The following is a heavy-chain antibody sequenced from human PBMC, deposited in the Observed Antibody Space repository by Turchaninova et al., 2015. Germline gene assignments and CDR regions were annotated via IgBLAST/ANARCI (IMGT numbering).Heavy chain of an antibody. CDR3: ARGRSLPLDY. V-gene: IGHV6-1*01. CDR2: TYYRSKWYN. J-gene: IGHJ4*02. D-gene: IGHD6-13*01. Sequence: VQLQQTGPGLVKHSQTLPVNCALSGDSVPSNSAAWNWIRQSPSRGLEWLGRTYYRSKWYNDYAESVKSRIIINSDTSKNQFSLQLNSVTPEDTAVYYCARGRSLPLDYWGQGTLVNVSS. CDR1: GDSVPSNSAA.